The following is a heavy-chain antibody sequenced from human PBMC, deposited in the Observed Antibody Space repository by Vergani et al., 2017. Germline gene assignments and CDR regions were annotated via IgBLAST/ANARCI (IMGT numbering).Heavy chain of an antibody. Sequence: QVRLQESGPGLVKPSETLSLTCRVSGGSMSGYYWSWIRQPQGKELEWIGYMYHSGSTNYNPSLETRVTISGDTSKNQFSLKLNSVTAADTAVYYCGRVADFYRLGSRLLDLWGQGILVTVSS. CDR2: MYHSGST. CDR3: GRVADFYRLGSRLLDL. CDR1: GGSMSGYY. J-gene: IGHJ5*02. D-gene: IGHD3-10*01. V-gene: IGHV4-59*01.